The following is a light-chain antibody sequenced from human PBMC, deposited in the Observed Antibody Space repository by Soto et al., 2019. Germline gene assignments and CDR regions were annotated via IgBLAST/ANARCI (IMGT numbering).Light chain of an antibody. CDR1: QSVSSY. CDR3: QQRSNWPPFT. CDR2: DAS. J-gene: IGKJ4*01. Sequence: EIVLTQSPSTLSLSPGERATLSCRASQSVSSYLAWYQQKPGQAPRLLIYDASNMATGIPARFSGSGSGTDFTLTISSLEPEDVVVYYCQQRSNWPPFTFGGGTKVEIK. V-gene: IGKV3-11*01.